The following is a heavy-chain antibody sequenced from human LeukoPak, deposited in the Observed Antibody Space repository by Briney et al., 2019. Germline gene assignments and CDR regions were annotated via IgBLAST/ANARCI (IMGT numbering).Heavy chain of an antibody. CDR3: ARDSIARGWIYYFDY. J-gene: IGHJ4*02. CDR1: GFTFSTYW. CDR2: IKQDGSEK. D-gene: IGHD6-19*01. Sequence: PGGSLRLSCAAPGFTFSTYWMTWVRQAPGKGLEWVANIKQDGSEKYFVDSVKGRFSISRDNAKNSLYLQMNSLRAEDTAVYYCARDSIARGWIYYFDYWGQGTLVTVSS. V-gene: IGHV3-7*01.